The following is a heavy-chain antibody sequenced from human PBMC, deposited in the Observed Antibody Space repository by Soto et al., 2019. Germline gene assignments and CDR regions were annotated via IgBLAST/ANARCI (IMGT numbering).Heavy chain of an antibody. Sequence: SETLSLTCTVSGGSISSYYLSWILQPPGKGLEWIGYIYYSGSTNYNPSLKSRVTISVDTSKNQFSLKLSSVTAADTAVYYCARLNYYGSGSSLDAFDIWGQGTMVTVSS. CDR3: ARLNYYGSGSSLDAFDI. CDR1: GGSISSYY. CDR2: IYYSGST. D-gene: IGHD3-10*01. V-gene: IGHV4-59*01. J-gene: IGHJ3*02.